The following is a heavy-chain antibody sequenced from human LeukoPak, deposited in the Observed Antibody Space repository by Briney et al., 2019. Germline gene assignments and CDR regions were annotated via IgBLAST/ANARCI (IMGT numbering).Heavy chain of an antibody. D-gene: IGHD6-13*01. CDR3: AREGSLGSSSPQGFDP. Sequence: ASVKVSCKASGYTFTGYYMHWVRQAPGQGLEWMGWINPNSGGTNYAQKFQGRVTMTRDTSISTAYMELSRLRSDDTAVYYCAREGSLGSSSPQGFDPWGQGTLVTVSS. CDR1: GYTFTGYY. J-gene: IGHJ5*02. CDR2: INPNSGGT. V-gene: IGHV1-2*02.